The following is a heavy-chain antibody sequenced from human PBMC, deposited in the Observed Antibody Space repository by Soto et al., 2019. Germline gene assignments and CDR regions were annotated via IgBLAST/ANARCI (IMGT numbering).Heavy chain of an antibody. Sequence: GSLRLSCAASGFIFSRYRMNCDRQAPGKGLEWVSSISSTSTYIYYADSVKGRFTISRDNAKNSLYLQMNSLRAEDTAVYYCARDSGYCSGSGCYPYFDYWGQGTLVTVSS. V-gene: IGHV3-21*01. CDR2: ISSTSTYI. CDR3: ARDSGYCSGSGCYPYFDY. D-gene: IGHD2-2*01. J-gene: IGHJ4*02. CDR1: GFIFSRYR.